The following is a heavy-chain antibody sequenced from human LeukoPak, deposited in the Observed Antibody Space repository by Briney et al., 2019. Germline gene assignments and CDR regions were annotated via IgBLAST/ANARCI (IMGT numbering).Heavy chain of an antibody. J-gene: IGHJ3*02. D-gene: IGHD3-9*01. CDR2: INTNTGNP. Sequence: ASVKVSCKASGYTFTSYAMNWVRQAPGQGLGWMGWINTNTGNPTYAQGFTGRFVFSLDTSVSTAYLQISSLKAEDTAVYYCARHLYYDILTGFPALAFDIWGQGTMVTVSS. V-gene: IGHV7-4-1*02. CDR1: GYTFTSYA. CDR3: ARHLYYDILTGFPALAFDI.